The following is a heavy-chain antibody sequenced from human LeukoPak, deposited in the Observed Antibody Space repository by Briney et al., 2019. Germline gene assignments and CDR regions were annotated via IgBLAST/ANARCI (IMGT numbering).Heavy chain of an antibody. V-gene: IGHV4-59*01. CDR3: ARGVFLDY. J-gene: IGHJ4*02. CDR1: GGSISSYY. CDR2: IYYSGST. Sequence: SETLSLTCTVSGGSISSYYWSWIRQPPGKGLEWIGYIYYSGSTNYNPSLKSRVTISVDTSKNQFSLKLSSVTAADTAVYYCARGVFLDYWGQGTLVTVSS.